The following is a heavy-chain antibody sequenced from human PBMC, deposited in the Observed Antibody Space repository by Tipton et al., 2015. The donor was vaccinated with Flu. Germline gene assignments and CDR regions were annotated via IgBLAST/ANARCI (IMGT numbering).Heavy chain of an antibody. CDR2: INQDESVQ. Sequence: SLRLSCAASGFTFSNFWMHWVRQAPGKGLEWVANINQDESVQYYVDSVKGRLTISRDNAKNSLYLQMNSLRAEDTALYYCAKGDYRGSGGYSDYWGQGTLVTVSS. D-gene: IGHD3-10*01. CDR3: AKGDYRGSGGYSDY. V-gene: IGHV3-7*03. J-gene: IGHJ4*02. CDR1: GFTFSNFW.